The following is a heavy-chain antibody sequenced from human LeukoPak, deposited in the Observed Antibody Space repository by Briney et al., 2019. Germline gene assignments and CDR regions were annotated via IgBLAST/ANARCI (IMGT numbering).Heavy chain of an antibody. V-gene: IGHV1-18*01. CDR3: ARGVRQQWLIDY. CDR1: GYTFTSYD. Sequence: ASVKVSCKASGYTFTSYDINWVRQATGQGLEWMGWISAYNGNTNYAQKLQGRVTMTTDTSTSTAYMELRSLRSDDTAVYYCARGVRQQWLIDYWGQGTLVTVSS. CDR2: ISAYNGNT. J-gene: IGHJ4*02. D-gene: IGHD6-19*01.